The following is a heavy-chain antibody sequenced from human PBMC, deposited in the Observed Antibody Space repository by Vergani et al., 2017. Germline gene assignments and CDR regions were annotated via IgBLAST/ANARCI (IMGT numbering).Heavy chain of an antibody. CDR3: ARGDYSRAPRAGYYFDY. CDR2: KWYDGSNK. D-gene: IGHD4-11*01. Sequence: QVQLVESGGGVVQPGRSLRLSCAASGFTFSNYGLHWVRQAPGKGLEWVAVKWYDGSNKYYADSVKGRFTISRDNSKNTLYLQMNSLRAEDTXVYYCARGDYSRAPRAGYYFDYWGQGTLVTVSS. V-gene: IGHV3-33*01. J-gene: IGHJ4*02. CDR1: GFTFSNYG.